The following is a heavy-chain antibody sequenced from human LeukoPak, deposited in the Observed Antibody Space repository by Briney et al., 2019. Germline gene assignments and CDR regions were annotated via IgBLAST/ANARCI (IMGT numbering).Heavy chain of an antibody. J-gene: IGHJ4*02. CDR1: GGSIRSSSYY. CDR3: ARVSYCSTTSCPYYFDY. CDR2: IYYSGSA. D-gene: IGHD2-2*01. Sequence: SEALSLTCTVSGGSIRSSSYYWGWIRQPPGKGLEWIGSIYYSGSAYYNPSLKSRVTISVDTSKNQFSLKLSSVTAADTAVYYCARVSYCSTTSCPYYFDYWGQGTLVTVSS. V-gene: IGHV4-39*07.